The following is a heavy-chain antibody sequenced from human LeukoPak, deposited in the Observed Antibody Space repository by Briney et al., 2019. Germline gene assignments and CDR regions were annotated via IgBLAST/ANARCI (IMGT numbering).Heavy chain of an antibody. V-gene: IGHV1-18*01. CDR1: GYTFTSYG. CDR2: IPTHSSKT. D-gene: IGHD3-22*01. Sequence: ASVKVSCKASGYTFTSYGISWVRQAPGQGLEWMGWIPTHSSKTNYAQKFQGRVTMTEDTSTDTAYMELSSLRSEDTAVYYCATDSFHYYDSSGYDYWGQGTLVTVSS. J-gene: IGHJ4*02. CDR3: ATDSFHYYDSSGYDY.